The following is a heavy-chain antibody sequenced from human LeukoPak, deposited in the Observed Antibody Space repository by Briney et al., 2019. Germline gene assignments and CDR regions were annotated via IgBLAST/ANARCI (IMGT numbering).Heavy chain of an antibody. CDR2: VSSSSTI. CDR3: ARRAEGAAAGLDY. J-gene: IGHJ4*02. V-gene: IGHV3-48*02. CDR1: GFTFSSYS. D-gene: IGHD6-13*01. Sequence: PGGSLRLSCAASGFTFSSYSMNWVRQAPGKGLEWVSYVSSSSTIYYADSVKGRFTISRDNAKNSLYLQMNSLRDEDTAVYYCARRAEGAAAGLDYWGQGTLVTVSS.